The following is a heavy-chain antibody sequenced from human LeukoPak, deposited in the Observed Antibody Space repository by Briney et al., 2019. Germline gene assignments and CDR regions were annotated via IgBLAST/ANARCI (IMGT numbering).Heavy chain of an antibody. CDR3: ARGDGGYPH. V-gene: IGHV4-61*01. J-gene: IGHJ4*02. D-gene: IGHD5-12*01. CDR2: IYYSGST. Sequence: SETLSLTCTVSGGSVSSGSYYWSWIRQPPGKGLEWIGYIYYSGSTNYNPSLKSRVTISVDTSKNQFSLKLSSVAAANTAVYYCARGDGGYPHWGQGTLVTVSS. CDR1: GGSVSSGSYY.